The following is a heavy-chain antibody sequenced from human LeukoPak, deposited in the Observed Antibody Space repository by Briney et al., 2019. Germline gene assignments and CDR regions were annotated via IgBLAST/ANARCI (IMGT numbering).Heavy chain of an antibody. CDR1: GGTFSSYA. Sequence: SVKVSCKASGGTFSSYAISWVRQAPGQGLEWMGGIIPIFGTANYAQKFQGRVTITADESTSTAYMELSSLRSEDTAVYYCAREGLVGATPTSDAFDIWGQGTMVTVSS. V-gene: IGHV1-69*01. CDR2: IIPIFGTA. CDR3: AREGLVGATPTSDAFDI. D-gene: IGHD1-26*01. J-gene: IGHJ3*02.